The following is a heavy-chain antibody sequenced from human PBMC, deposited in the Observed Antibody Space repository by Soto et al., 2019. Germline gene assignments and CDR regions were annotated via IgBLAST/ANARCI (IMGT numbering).Heavy chain of an antibody. CDR2: IDGVGAGT. Sequence: EVQLVQSGGGSVQPGGSLRLSCAASGFTFTNYWMHWVRQVPGKGLVWVSRIDGVGAGTSYSDSVRGRFTISRDNAENMLYLQMNSLRAEHTAVYYCTTVFDYWGQGTLVTVSS. J-gene: IGHJ4*02. CDR3: TTVFDY. V-gene: IGHV3-74*01. CDR1: GFTFTNYW.